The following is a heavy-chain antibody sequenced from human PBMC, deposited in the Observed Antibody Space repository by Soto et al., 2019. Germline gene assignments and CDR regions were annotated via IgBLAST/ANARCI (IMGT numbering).Heavy chain of an antibody. V-gene: IGHV2-5*02. D-gene: IGHD2-2*01. Sequence: QITLKESGPTLVKPTQTLTLTCTFSGFSLSTSRVGVAWIRQPPGKALEWLALIYWDDDKRYSPSLKSRLTITKDTSKNQVVLTMTNMDPVDTATYFCAHRPGMPVVGETLDIWGHGTMVTVSS. CDR2: IYWDDDK. CDR1: GFSLSTSRVG. J-gene: IGHJ3*02. CDR3: AHRPGMPVVGETLDI.